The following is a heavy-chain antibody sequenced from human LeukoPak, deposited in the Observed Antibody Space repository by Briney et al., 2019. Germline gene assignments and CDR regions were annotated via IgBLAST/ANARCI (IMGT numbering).Heavy chain of an antibody. CDR1: GFTFCNYA. D-gene: IGHD5-24*01. Sequence: GGSLRLSCAASGFTFCNYAMHWVRQAPGKGLEWVAFISYDGSNKHYADSVKGRFTISRDNSKNTLYLQMNSLRPEDTAVYYCARARFGYNRGPFDYWGQGILVTVS. V-gene: IGHV3-30-3*01. CDR2: ISYDGSNK. CDR3: ARARFGYNRGPFDY. J-gene: IGHJ4*02.